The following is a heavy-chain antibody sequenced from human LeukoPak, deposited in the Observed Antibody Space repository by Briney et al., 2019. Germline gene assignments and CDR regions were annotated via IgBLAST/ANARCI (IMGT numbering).Heavy chain of an antibody. CDR1: GGSISSSSYY. CDR2: IYYSGST. V-gene: IGHV4-39*01. D-gene: IGHD5-18*01. J-gene: IGHJ3*02. Sequence: PSETLSLTCTVSGGSISSSSYYWSWIRQPPGKGLEWIGSIYYSGSTYYNPSLKSRVTISVDTSKNQFSLKLSSVTAADTAVYYCARLQAAMVTFFAFDIWGQGTMVTVSS. CDR3: ARLQAAMVTFFAFDI.